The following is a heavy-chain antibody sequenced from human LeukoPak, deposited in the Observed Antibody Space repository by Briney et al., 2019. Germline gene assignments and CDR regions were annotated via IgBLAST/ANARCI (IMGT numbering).Heavy chain of an antibody. J-gene: IGHJ4*02. CDR2: ISYDGSNK. CDR3: AKADWNDLVSGSIDY. CDR1: GFTFSSYG. V-gene: IGHV3-30*18. Sequence: PGRSLRLSCAASGFTFSSYGMHWVRQAPGKGLEWVAVISYDGSNKYYADSVKGRFTISRDNSKNTLYLQMNSLRAEHTAVYYCAKADWNDLVSGSIDYWGQGTLVTVSS. D-gene: IGHD1-1*01.